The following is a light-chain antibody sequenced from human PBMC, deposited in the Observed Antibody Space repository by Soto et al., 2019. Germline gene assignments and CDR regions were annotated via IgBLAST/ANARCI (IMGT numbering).Light chain of an antibody. J-gene: IGLJ3*02. V-gene: IGLV1-44*01. CDR2: STN. CDR1: RSNIGRST. Sequence: QSVLTQPPSTSGTPGQRVTISCSGSRSNIGRSTVNWYQQLPGTAPKVRVYSTNQRPSGVPDRFSGSKSGTSASLAISGLQSEDEAEYYCAAWDDTLSVWVFGGGTK. CDR3: AAWDDTLSVWV.